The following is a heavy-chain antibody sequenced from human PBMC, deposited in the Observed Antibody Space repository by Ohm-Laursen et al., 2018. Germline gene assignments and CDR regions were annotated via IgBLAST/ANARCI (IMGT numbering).Heavy chain of an antibody. J-gene: IGHJ4*02. CDR2: IIPIFGTA. Sequence: GSSVKVSCKSSGVTFSSYAISWVRQAPGQGLEWMGGIIPIFGTANYAQKFQGRVTITADESTSTAYMELSSLRSEDTAVYYCVREGVATLSFDYWGQGTLVTVSS. D-gene: IGHD5-12*01. V-gene: IGHV1-69*01. CDR1: GVTFSSYA. CDR3: VREGVATLSFDY.